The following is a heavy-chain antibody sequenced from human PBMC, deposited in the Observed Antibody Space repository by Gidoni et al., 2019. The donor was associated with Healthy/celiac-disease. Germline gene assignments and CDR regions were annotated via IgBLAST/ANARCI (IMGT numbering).Heavy chain of an antibody. D-gene: IGHD1-26*01. CDR1: GFTFSSYA. CDR3: AKDRVGGYFDY. CDR2: IRGSGGST. Sequence: EVQLLESGGGLVQPGGSLRLSCAAYGFTFSSYAMSWVRQAPGKGLELVSAIRGSGGSTYYADSVKGRFTISRDNSKNTLYLQMNSLRAEDTAVYYCAKDRVGGYFDYWGQGTLVTVSS. V-gene: IGHV3-23*01. J-gene: IGHJ4*02.